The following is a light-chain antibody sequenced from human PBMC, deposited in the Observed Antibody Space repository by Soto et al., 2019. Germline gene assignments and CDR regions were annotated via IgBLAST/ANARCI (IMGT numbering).Light chain of an antibody. Sequence: EIVLTKSPGTLSVSPGERVTLSCRASQSVGSSYLAWYQQGPGQAPGLLIFGASYRATGIPDRFSGSGSGTDFTLTISRLEPEDFAVYYCQQYSSSPPEFTFGPGTKVDSK. CDR1: QSVGSSY. J-gene: IGKJ3*01. V-gene: IGKV3-20*01. CDR2: GAS. CDR3: QQYSSSPPEFT.